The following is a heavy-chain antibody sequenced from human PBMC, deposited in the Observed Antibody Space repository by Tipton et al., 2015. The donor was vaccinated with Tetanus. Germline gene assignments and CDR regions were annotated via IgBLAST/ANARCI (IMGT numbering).Heavy chain of an antibody. CDR1: GGSFSGYY. J-gene: IGHJ6*02. CDR3: ARDRYDEIVAGYYGVGVDRLDGMDV. CDR2: INHSGST. D-gene: IGHD3-9*01. V-gene: IGHV4-34*09. Sequence: TLSLTCAVYGGSFSGYYWNWIRQPPGKGLEWIGEINHSGSTNYNPSLKSRVTISVDTSKNQFSLTLSSVTAADTAVYYCARDRYDEIVAGYYGVGVDRLDGMDVWGQGTTVTVSS.